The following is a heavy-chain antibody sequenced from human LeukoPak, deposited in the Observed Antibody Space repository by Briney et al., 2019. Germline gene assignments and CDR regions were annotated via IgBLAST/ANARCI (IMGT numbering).Heavy chain of an antibody. CDR2: IYYSGST. Sequence: SETLSLTCTVSGGSISSYYWSWVRQPPGKGLEWSGYIYYSGSTNYNPSLTRRGTISLETTKKQCSRTRRCVDAADTAVFYCARVPLTGYYYFDYWGQGTLVTVSS. V-gene: IGHV4-59*01. D-gene: IGHD3-9*01. CDR1: GGSISSYY. J-gene: IGHJ4*02. CDR3: ARVPLTGYYYFDY.